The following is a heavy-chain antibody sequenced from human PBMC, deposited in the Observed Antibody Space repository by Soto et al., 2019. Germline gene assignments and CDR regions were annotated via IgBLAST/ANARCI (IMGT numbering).Heavy chain of an antibody. CDR3: AKDLWRYYDSSGYYLDY. J-gene: IGHJ4*02. CDR1: GFTFSSYA. V-gene: IGHV3-23*01. D-gene: IGHD3-22*01. Sequence: EVQLLESGGGLVQPGGSLRLSCAASGFTFSSYAMSWVRQAPGKGLEWVSAISGGGGSTYYADSVKGRFTISRDNSKNTLYLQMNSLRAEDTAVYYCAKDLWRYYDSSGYYLDYWGQGTLVTVSS. CDR2: ISGGGGST.